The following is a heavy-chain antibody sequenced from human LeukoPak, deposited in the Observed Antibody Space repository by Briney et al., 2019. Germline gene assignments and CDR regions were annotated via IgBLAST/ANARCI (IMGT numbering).Heavy chain of an antibody. J-gene: IGHJ5*02. Sequence: ASVKVSCKASGCTFTGYYMHWVRQAPGQGLEWMGWINPNSGGTNYAQKFKGRVTMTRDTSISTAYMELSRLRSDDTAVYYCARGGGGAFINWFDPWGQGTLVTVSS. CDR2: INPNSGGT. CDR3: ARGGGGAFINWFDP. D-gene: IGHD3-10*01. V-gene: IGHV1-2*02. CDR1: GCTFTGYY.